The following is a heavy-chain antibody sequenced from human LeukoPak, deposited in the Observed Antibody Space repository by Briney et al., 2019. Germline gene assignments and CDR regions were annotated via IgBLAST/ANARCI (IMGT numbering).Heavy chain of an antibody. CDR2: VYSGDDGT. J-gene: IGHJ4*02. CDR1: GFTVFSDN. D-gene: IGHD2-21*01. V-gene: IGHV3-66*02. CDR3: AKRSRGYYDY. Sequence: GGSLRLSCAASGFTVFSDNMSWVRQSPGKGLEWVSVVYSGDDGTNYAESVRGRFTISRDNSKNTVYLQMNSLRVEDTGVYYCAKRSRGYYDYWGQGNLVTVSS.